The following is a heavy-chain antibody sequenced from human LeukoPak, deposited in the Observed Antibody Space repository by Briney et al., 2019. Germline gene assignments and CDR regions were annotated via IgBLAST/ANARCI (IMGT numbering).Heavy chain of an antibody. CDR1: GGSISSSSYY. CDR3: ARNSYYSADY. Sequence: SETLSLTCTVSGGSISSSSYYWGWIRQPPGKGLEWIGSIYYSGSTYYNPSLKSRVTISVDTSKNQFSLKLSSVTAADTAVYYCARNSYYSADYWGQGTLVTVSS. J-gene: IGHJ4*02. D-gene: IGHD4-11*01. CDR2: IYYSGST. V-gene: IGHV4-39*07.